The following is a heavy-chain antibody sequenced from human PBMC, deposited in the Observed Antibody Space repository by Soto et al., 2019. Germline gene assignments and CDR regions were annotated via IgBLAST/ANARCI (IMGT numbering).Heavy chain of an antibody. Sequence: QVQLQESGPGLVKPSGTLSLTCAVFGGSISTSHWWSWVRQPPGKGLEWIGEIYPTGSSNYNPSLKSRVTMSLDKSKNQFSLTLTSVTAADTAVYYCTRDGVDTSVFAVMGYWGQGAPVTVSS. CDR3: TRDGVDTSVFAVMGY. V-gene: IGHV4-4*02. CDR2: IYPTGSS. J-gene: IGHJ4*02. CDR1: GGSISTSHW. D-gene: IGHD5-18*01.